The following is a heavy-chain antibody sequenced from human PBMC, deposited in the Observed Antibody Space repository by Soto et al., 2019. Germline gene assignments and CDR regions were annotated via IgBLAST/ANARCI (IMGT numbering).Heavy chain of an antibody. CDR3: ARTGYDDTNGYPDAFDI. V-gene: IGHV3-48*02. J-gene: IGHJ3*02. Sequence: EVQLVESGGGLVQRGGSLRLSCAASTFTFSRYSMNWVRQAPGKGLEWLSYISGSSSTIYYADSVKGRFTISRDNAKNSVYLQMNRLRDEDTAIYYCARTGYDDTNGYPDAFDIWGQGTMVTVSS. CDR2: ISGSSSTI. CDR1: TFTFSRYS. D-gene: IGHD3-22*01.